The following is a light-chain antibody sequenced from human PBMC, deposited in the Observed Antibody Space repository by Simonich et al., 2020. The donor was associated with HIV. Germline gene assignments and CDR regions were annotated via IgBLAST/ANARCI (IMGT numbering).Light chain of an antibody. V-gene: IGKV4-1*01. CDR1: QSVLYTSNNKNY. CDR2: WAS. CDR3: QQYYSTPPT. J-gene: IGKJ1*01. Sequence: DIVMTQSPDSLAVSLGERATINCKSSQSVLYTSNNKNYFAWYQHKPGQPPNLLIYWASTRESGVPDRFSASGSGTDFTLTISSLQAEDVAVYYCQQYYSTPPTFGQGTKVEIK.